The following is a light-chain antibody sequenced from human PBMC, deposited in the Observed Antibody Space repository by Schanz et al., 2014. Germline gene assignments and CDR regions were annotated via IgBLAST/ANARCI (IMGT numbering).Light chain of an antibody. CDR1: QSVRSSY. CDR2: GAS. CDR3: QQRSNWPPGYT. V-gene: IGKV3D-20*02. Sequence: ENVVTQSPGTLSLSPGERATLSCRASQSVRSSYLAWYQQKPGQAPRLLIYGASSRATGIPDRFSGSGSGTDFTLTISSLEPEDFAVYYCQQRSNWPPGYTFGQGTKLEIK. J-gene: IGKJ2*01.